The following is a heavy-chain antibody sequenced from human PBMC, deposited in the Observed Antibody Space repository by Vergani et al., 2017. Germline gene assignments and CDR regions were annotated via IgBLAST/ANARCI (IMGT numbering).Heavy chain of an antibody. CDR1: GGSISSYY. Sequence: QVQLQESGPGLVKPSETLSLTCTVSGGSISSYYWSWIRQHPEKGLEWIGYIYYSGSTNYNPSLKSRVTISVDTSKNQFSLKLSSVTAADTAVYYCARDFSGGWYGWFDPWGQGTLVTVSS. CDR3: ARDFSGGWYGWFDP. J-gene: IGHJ5*02. V-gene: IGHV4-59*01. CDR2: IYYSGST. D-gene: IGHD6-19*01.